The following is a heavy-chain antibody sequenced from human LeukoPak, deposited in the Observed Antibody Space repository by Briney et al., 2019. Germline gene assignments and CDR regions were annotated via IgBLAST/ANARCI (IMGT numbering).Heavy chain of an antibody. D-gene: IGHD5-18*01. CDR1: GFTFSSYS. CDR2: ISGSGDST. CDR3: AKLNTAMVNSPFDY. J-gene: IGHJ4*02. V-gene: IGHV3-23*01. Sequence: GGSLRLSCVVSGFTFSSYSMSWVRQAPGKGLEWVSAISGSGDSTYYADSVKGRFTISRDNSKNTLYLQMNSLRAEDTAVYYCAKLNTAMVNSPFDYWGQGTLVTVSS.